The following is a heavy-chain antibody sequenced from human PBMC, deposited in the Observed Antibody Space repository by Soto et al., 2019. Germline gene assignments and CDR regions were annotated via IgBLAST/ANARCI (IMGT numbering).Heavy chain of an antibody. CDR1: GESISSSSYY. CDR2: IYYSGRT. V-gene: IGHV4-39*01. Sequence: SETLSLTCIVSGESISSSSYYWGWIRQPPGKGLEWIGSIYYSGRTYYNPSFKSRVTISIDTSKNQFSLKLSSVTATDTAVYYCARQRTTVVTQAYFDHWGQGALVTVAS. CDR3: ARQRTTVVTQAYFDH. J-gene: IGHJ4*02. D-gene: IGHD2-21*02.